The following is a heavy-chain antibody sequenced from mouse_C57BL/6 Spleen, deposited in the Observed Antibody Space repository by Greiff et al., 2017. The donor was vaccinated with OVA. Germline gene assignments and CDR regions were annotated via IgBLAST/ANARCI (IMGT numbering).Heavy chain of an antibody. V-gene: IGHV10-3*01. Sequence: EVQRVESGGGLVQPKGSLKLSCAASGFTFNTYAMHWVRQAPGKGLEWVARIRSKSSNYATYYADSVKDRFTISRDDSQSMLYLQMNNLKTEDTAMYYCVRDRGYYDYDDAMDYWGQGTSVTVSS. CDR1: GFTFNTYA. D-gene: IGHD2-4*01. J-gene: IGHJ4*01. CDR2: IRSKSSNYAT. CDR3: VRDRGYYDYDDAMDY.